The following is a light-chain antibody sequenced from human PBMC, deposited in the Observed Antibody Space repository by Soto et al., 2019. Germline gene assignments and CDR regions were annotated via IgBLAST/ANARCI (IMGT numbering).Light chain of an antibody. V-gene: IGLV1-40*01. CDR1: SSNIGNNY. J-gene: IGLJ1*01. Sequence: QSVLTQPPSVSAAPGQKVTISCSGSSSNIGNNYVSCYQQLPGTAPKLLIYADKYRPSGVPDRFSGSKSGTSASLAITGLQAEDEADYYCQSYDSSLNGYVFGTGTKSPS. CDR2: ADK. CDR3: QSYDSSLNGYV.